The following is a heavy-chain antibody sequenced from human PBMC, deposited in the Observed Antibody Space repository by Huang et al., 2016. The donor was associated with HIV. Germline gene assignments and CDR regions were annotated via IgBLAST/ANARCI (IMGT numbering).Heavy chain of an antibody. Sequence: QVQLVQSGAEVKKPGSSVKVSCKASGGTFSSYAISWVRQAPGQGLEGRGGIIHIFGTANYAQKCQGRVTITADESTSTAYMELSSLRSEDTAVYYCARARGYYDSSVSYYFDYWGQGTLVTVSS. J-gene: IGHJ4*02. V-gene: IGHV1-69*13. CDR2: IIHIFGTA. CDR3: ARARGYYDSSVSYYFDY. CDR1: GGTFSSYA. D-gene: IGHD3-22*01.